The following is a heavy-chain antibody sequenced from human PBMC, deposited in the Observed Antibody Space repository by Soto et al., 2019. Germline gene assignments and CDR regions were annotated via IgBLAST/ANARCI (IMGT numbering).Heavy chain of an antibody. Sequence: QVQLVESGGGVVQPGRSLRLSCAASGFTFSSYVMHWVRQAPGKGLAWVAVISYDGSNKYYADSVKGRFTISRDNSKNTLYLQMNSLRVEDTAVYYCAKDVGHSSSWPTWVQGTLVTVSS. CDR3: AKDVGHSSSWPT. CDR2: ISYDGSNK. D-gene: IGHD6-13*01. V-gene: IGHV3-30*18. J-gene: IGHJ4*02. CDR1: GFTFSSYV.